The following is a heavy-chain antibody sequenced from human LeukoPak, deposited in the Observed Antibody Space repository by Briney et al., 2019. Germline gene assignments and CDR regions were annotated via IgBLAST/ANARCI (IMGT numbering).Heavy chain of an antibody. V-gene: IGHV3-33*01. Sequence: GGSLRLSCAASGFIFSHHGMHWVRQAPGKGLEGVAVIWSHATNRFYAESVKGRFTISRDNSQNTVFLQMNSLRVKDTAIYYCARDAQRGFDYSNSLKNWGHGTLVTVSS. CDR3: ARDAQRGFDYSNSLKN. CDR1: GFIFSHHG. J-gene: IGHJ4*01. D-gene: IGHD4-11*01. CDR2: IWSHATNR.